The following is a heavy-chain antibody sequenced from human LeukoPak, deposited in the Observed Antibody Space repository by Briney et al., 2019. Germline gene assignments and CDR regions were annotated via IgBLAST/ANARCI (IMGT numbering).Heavy chain of an antibody. J-gene: IGHJ5*02. CDR3: ATVPMGGWFDP. CDR2: FDPEDGAT. V-gene: IGHV1-24*01. Sequence: ASVKVSCKVSGYTLTELPMHWVRQAPGKGLEWMGGFDPEDGATIYAQKFQGRVTMTEDTSTDTAYMELSSLRSEDTAVYYCATVPMGGWFDPWGQGTLVTVSS. CDR1: GYTLTELP. D-gene: IGHD3-16*01.